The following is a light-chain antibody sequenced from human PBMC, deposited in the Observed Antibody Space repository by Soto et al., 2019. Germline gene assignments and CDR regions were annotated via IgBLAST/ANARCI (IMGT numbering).Light chain of an antibody. V-gene: IGKV1-5*01. Sequence: DIPMTQSPSTLSASVGDRVTITCRASQSISSWLAWYQQKPGKAPKLLIYDASSLESGVPSRFSGSGSGTEFTLTISSLQPVDFATYYCQQYNSYPWTFGQGTKVEIK. CDR2: DAS. CDR1: QSISSW. J-gene: IGKJ1*01. CDR3: QQYNSYPWT.